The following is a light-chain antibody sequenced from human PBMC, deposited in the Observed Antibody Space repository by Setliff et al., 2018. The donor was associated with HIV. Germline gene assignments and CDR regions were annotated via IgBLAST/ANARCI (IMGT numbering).Light chain of an antibody. V-gene: IGLV2-18*02. CDR1: SSDVGSSNR. J-gene: IGLJ1*01. CDR3: SSGTSSSTPYV. CDR2: EVS. Sequence: HSALTQPPSVSGSPGQSVTISCTGTSSDVGSSNRVSWYQQPPGTAPRLMIYEVSSRPSGVPDRFSGSKSGNTASLTISGLQAEDEADYYCSSGTSSSTPYVFGTGTKV.